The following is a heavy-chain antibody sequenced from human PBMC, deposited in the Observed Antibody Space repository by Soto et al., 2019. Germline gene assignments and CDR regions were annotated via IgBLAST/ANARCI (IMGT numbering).Heavy chain of an antibody. V-gene: IGHV5-51*01. CDR1: GYSFTTYW. J-gene: IGHJ5*01. CDR3: TRPTPYCPDGVANHPELHAWFVP. Sequence: GASVKISCKGSGYSFTTYWIGWVRQMPGKGLEWMGIIYAVDSNTRYSPFFQGQVTISVDKSISTVWLQLSSLKASDTAMSYFTRPTPYCPDGVANHPELHAWFVPGGPGALDTVFS. D-gene: IGHD2-8*01. CDR2: IYAVDSNT.